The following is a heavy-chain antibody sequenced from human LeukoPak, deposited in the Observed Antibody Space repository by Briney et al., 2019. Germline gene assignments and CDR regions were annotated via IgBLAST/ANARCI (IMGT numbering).Heavy chain of an antibody. CDR3: ATAGRYFDSLFGAFDI. V-gene: IGHV4-34*01. CDR2: INHSGST. Sequence: ALSLTFAFCVWFFSYYFCRVIRPPRGRGREWIGQINHSGSTNYNPPLQSRVTVSVDTSKNQVSLKLRTVTAEDTAVYCCATAGRYFDSLFGAFDIWGQGKMVTVSS. D-gene: IGHD3-9*01. J-gene: IGHJ3*02. CDR1: VWFFSYYF.